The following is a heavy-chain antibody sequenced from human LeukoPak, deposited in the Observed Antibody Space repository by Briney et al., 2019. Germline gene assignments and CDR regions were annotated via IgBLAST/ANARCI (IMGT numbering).Heavy chain of an antibody. CDR2: IYWDDDK. CDR1: GLSLNTAGVG. D-gene: IGHD3-10*01. Sequence: SGPTLVTPTQTLTLTCTLSGLSLNTAGVGVGWIRQPPGKALEWLALIYWDDDKRYNPSLKTRLTITKDTSKNQVVLTVTNMDPVDTATYHCAKAGYGSGSYLRYYYYGMDVWGQGTTVTVSS. J-gene: IGHJ6*02. V-gene: IGHV2-5*02. CDR3: AKAGYGSGSYLRYYYYGMDV.